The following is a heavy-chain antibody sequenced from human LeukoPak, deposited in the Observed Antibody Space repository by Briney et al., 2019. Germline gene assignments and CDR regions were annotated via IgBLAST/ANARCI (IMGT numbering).Heavy chain of an antibody. CDR1: GFTFDDYG. CDR3: ARDYIAVSARGTEYFQH. J-gene: IGHJ1*01. V-gene: IGHV3-20*04. Sequence: GRSLRLSCAASGFTFDDYGMIWVRQAPGKGLEWVSGITWYGGSTAYADSVKGRFTISRDNAKNSLYLQMNSLRAEDTAFYYCARDYIAVSARGTEYFQHWGQGTLVTVSS. D-gene: IGHD6-19*01. CDR2: ITWYGGST.